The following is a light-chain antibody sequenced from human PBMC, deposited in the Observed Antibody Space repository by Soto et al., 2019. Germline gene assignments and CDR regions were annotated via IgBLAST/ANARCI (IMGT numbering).Light chain of an antibody. CDR2: AAS. CDR1: QSVSSH. V-gene: IGKV3-11*01. Sequence: EIVMTQSPATLSVSPGERVTLSCMASQSVSSHLAWYQQKPGQAPSLLISAASNRATGIPDRFSGSGSGTDFTLTINSLEPEDFAVYFCHQRAGWPPTFGGGTKVDIK. CDR3: HQRAGWPPT. J-gene: IGKJ4*01.